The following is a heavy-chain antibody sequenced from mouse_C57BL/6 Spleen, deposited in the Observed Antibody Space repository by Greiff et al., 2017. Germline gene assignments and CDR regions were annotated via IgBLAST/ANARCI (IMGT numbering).Heavy chain of an antibody. CDR1: GYTFTSYW. CDR3: ARSLQRGRGWDY. Sequence: VQLQQSGTELVKPGASVKLSCKASGYTFTSYWMHWVKQRPGQGLEWIGNINPSNGGTNYNEKFKSKATLTVDKSSSTAYMQLSSLTSEDSAVYYCARSLQRGRGWDYWGQGTTLTVSS. D-gene: IGHD4-1*02. J-gene: IGHJ2*01. CDR2: INPSNGGT. V-gene: IGHV1-53*01.